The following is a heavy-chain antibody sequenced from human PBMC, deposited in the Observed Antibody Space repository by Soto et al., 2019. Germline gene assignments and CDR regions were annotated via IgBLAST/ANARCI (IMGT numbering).Heavy chain of an antibody. CDR2: IDITGSTT. Sequence: GGSLRLSCAASGFTFSSYWMHWVRQTPGKGLVWVSRIDITGSTTTYADSVKGRFTISRDNANNILYLQMNSLRAEDTAVYYCARGYYDFWSGQTDGMDVWGQGTTVTVSS. CDR3: ARGYYDFWSGQTDGMDV. CDR1: GFTFSSYW. J-gene: IGHJ6*02. D-gene: IGHD3-3*01. V-gene: IGHV3-74*01.